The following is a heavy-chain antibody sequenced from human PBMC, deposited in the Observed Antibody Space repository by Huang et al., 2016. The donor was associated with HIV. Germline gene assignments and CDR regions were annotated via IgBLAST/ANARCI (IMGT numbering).Heavy chain of an antibody. CDR2: LYPVYSDV. CDR1: GYSFTRQW. CDR3: ARPPTYSDDGGYYIDAFGV. D-gene: IGHD2-21*02. Sequence: EVQLVQSGAEMKRPGESLKISCKVSGYSFTRQWIGWVRQMPGKGPEVIGILYPVYSDVKYSPTFQGQVTISADNSISTAYLQWKSLKVSDTAMYFCARPPTYSDDGGYYIDAFGVWGRGTMVTVS. J-gene: IGHJ3*01. V-gene: IGHV5-51*03.